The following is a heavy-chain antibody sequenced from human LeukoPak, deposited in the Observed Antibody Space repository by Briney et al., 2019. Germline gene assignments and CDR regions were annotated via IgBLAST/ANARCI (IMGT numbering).Heavy chain of an antibody. Sequence: GGSLRLSCVASGFTVSSNYMSWVRQAPGKGLEWVSVIYSGGSTYYADSVKGRFIISRDNSKNTLYLQMNSLRAEDTAVYYCVRSGSDFDYWGQGTLVTVSS. CDR2: IYSGGST. V-gene: IGHV3-53*01. CDR1: GFTVSSNY. CDR3: VRSGSDFDY. J-gene: IGHJ4*02.